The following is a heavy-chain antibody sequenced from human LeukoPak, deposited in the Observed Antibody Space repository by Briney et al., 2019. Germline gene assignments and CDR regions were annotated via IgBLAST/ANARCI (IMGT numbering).Heavy chain of an antibody. CDR1: GGPISSGSNY. CDR2: IYTTGSS. J-gene: IGHJ4*02. Sequence: PSETLSLTCIVSGGPISSGSNYYSWIRQSAGKGLEWIGRIYTTGSSDYSPSLKSRVVMSTDTSKNQFSLRLSSVTAADTAVYYCARDQFYYGSGFGYWGQGTLVTVSS. CDR3: ARDQFYYGSGFGY. D-gene: IGHD3-10*01. V-gene: IGHV4-61*02.